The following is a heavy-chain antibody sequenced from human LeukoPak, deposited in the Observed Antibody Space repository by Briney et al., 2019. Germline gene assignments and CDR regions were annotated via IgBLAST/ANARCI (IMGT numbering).Heavy chain of an antibody. CDR3: ARVGLDNTGWHISWFDP. V-gene: IGHV3-11*01. J-gene: IGHJ5*02. Sequence: GGSLRLSCAASGFLFSDYYMTWIRQAPRRGLEWISYITTNGASTFYATSVKGRFTISRDNAQKSLFLQMDSLRAEDTAIYYCARVGLDNTGWHISWFDPWGQGTRVTVSS. CDR1: GFLFSDYY. D-gene: IGHD6-19*01. CDR2: ITTNGAST.